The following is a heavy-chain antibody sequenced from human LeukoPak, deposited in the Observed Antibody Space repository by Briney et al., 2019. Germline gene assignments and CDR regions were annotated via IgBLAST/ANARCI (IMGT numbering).Heavy chain of an antibody. V-gene: IGHV3-23*01. CDR3: ARGQRWLCDY. CDR2: ISGSGSST. D-gene: IGHD3-22*01. Sequence: GGSLRLSCAASGITFSNYGMSWVRQAPGKGLEWVSGISGSGSSTYYADSVKGRFTISRDNSKNTLYLQTNSLRAEDTAVYYCARGQRWLCDYWGQGTLVTVSS. CDR1: GITFSNYG. J-gene: IGHJ4*02.